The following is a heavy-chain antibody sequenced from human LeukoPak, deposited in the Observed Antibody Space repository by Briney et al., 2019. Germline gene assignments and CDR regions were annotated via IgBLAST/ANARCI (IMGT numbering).Heavy chain of an antibody. V-gene: IGHV1-69*05. J-gene: IGHJ4*02. CDR3: ARDQGAYGPGLDY. Sequence: SVKVSCKASGGVFSSKDITWVRQAPGQGLEWVGGMTPRFGTGNTAQKLQGRVTMTTDTSTSTAYMELRSLRSDDTAVYYCARDQGAYGPGLDYWGQGTLVTVSS. D-gene: IGHD3-10*01. CDR1: GGVFSSKD. CDR2: MTPRFGTG.